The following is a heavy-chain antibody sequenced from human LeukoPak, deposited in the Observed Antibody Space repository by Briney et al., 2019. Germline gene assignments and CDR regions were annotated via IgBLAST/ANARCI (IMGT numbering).Heavy chain of an antibody. V-gene: IGHV4-59*07. Sequence: SDTLSLTCTVSGGSLSSSYWTWIRQPPGKGLEWIGYIYYSGSTNYNPSLKSRVTISVDTSKSQFSLNLSSVTAADTAVYYCASAIAEDFYYYYMDVWGKGTTVTVSS. CDR2: IYYSGST. D-gene: IGHD1-14*01. J-gene: IGHJ6*03. CDR1: GGSLSSSY. CDR3: ASAIAEDFYYYYMDV.